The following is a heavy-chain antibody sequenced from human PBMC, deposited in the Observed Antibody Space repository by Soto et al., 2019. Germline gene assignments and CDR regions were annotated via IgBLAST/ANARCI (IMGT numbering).Heavy chain of an antibody. CDR2: ISGSGDKT. CDR1: GFSFSTYP. D-gene: IGHD4-17*01. Sequence: GGSLRLSCAASGFSFSTYPMVWVRQAPGKRLEAVSSISGSGDKTYYKDSVKGRFTISRDNSKNTVDLQMNSLRPEDTAVYYCAKILSPVPTYYYGMDAWGQGTTVTVSS. J-gene: IGHJ6*02. V-gene: IGHV3-23*01. CDR3: AKILSPVPTYYYGMDA.